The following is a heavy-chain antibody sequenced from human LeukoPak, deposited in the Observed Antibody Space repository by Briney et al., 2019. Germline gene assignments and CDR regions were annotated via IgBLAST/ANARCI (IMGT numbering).Heavy chain of an antibody. CDR2: IKSKGAGGTA. V-gene: IGHV3-15*01. CDR3: AWIGASVITNNYCFYMAV. CDR1: GLHFIDAW. Sequence: GGSLRLSCAVSGLHFIDAWVSWVRQAPGKGLEWVGRIKSKGAGGTADYGTPVKGRLTISRDDSKNTVYLEMNSLKTEDTGVYYCAWIGASVITNNYCFYMAVWGKGTTVTVSS. J-gene: IGHJ6*03. D-gene: IGHD3-3*01.